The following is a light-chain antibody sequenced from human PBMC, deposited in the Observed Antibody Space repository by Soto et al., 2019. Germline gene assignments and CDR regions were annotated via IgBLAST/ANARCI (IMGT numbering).Light chain of an antibody. J-gene: IGKJ1*01. CDR2: GAS. Sequence: EIVLIQSPATLSLSPGERSTLSCRASQSVSSSYLAWYQQKPGQAPRLLIYGASTRATGIPDRFSGSGSGTDFTLTISRLEPEDSAVYYCQQYGSSPTWTFGQGTKVDIK. CDR1: QSVSSSY. V-gene: IGKV3-20*01. CDR3: QQYGSSPTWT.